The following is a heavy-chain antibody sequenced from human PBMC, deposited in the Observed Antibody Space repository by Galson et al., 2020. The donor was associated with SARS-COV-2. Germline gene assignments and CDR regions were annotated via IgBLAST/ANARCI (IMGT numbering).Heavy chain of an antibody. D-gene: IGHD2-15*01. Sequence: SETLSLTCTVSGGSISSSSNNWGRIRPPPGKGLQWIVTIYYTGSTYYNPSLKSRVTISLDTYKKECSLKLSPVTAATTAVYYCARRVRCSGGSWYHDAFDIWGQGTMVTVSS. CDR2: IYYTGST. V-gene: IGHV4-39*07. CDR1: GGSISSSSNN. J-gene: IGHJ3*02. CDR3: ARRVRCSGGSWYHDAFDI.